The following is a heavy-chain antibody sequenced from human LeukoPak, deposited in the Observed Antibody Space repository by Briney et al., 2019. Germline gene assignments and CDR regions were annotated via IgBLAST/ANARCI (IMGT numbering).Heavy chain of an antibody. J-gene: IGHJ3*02. Sequence: GGSLRLSCAASGFTFSNYGMNWVRQAPGKGLEWVSSISSSSSSIYYADSLKGRFTISRDNAKTSLYLQMNSLRAEDTAVYYCARGGGDEAFDIWGQGTMVTVSS. CDR3: ARGGGDEAFDI. D-gene: IGHD5-12*01. CDR1: GFTFSNYG. V-gene: IGHV3-21*01. CDR2: ISSSSSSI.